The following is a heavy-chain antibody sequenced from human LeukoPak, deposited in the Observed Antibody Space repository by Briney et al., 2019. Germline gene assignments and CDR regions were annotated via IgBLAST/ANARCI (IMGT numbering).Heavy chain of an antibody. D-gene: IGHD6-19*01. CDR1: GYTFTGYY. Sequence: ASVKVSCKASGYTFTGYYMHWVRQAPGQGLEWMGWINPNSGGTNYAQKLQGRVTMTRDTSISTAYMELSRLRSDDTAVYYCAASEGSGWYGVDYWGQGTLVTVSS. CDR3: AASEGSGWYGVDY. CDR2: INPNSGGT. J-gene: IGHJ4*02. V-gene: IGHV1-2*02.